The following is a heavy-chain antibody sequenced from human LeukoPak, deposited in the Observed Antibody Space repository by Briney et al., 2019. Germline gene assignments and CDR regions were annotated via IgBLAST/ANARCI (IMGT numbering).Heavy chain of an antibody. D-gene: IGHD3-16*02. CDR3: AKDLMITFGGVIALFDY. CDR1: GFTFSSYS. Sequence: GGSLRLSCAASGFTFSSYSMNWVRQAPGKGLEWVSYISSSSSTIYYADSVKGRFTISRDNAKNSLYLQMNSLRAEDTAVYYCAKDLMITFGGVIALFDYWGQGTLVTVSS. CDR2: ISSSSSTI. V-gene: IGHV3-48*01. J-gene: IGHJ4*02.